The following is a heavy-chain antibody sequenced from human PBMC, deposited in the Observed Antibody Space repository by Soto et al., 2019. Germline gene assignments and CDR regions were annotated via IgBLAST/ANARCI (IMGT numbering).Heavy chain of an antibody. CDR3: ARDLGSQIREQPGAWFDP. CDR1: GGSISSGGYY. Sequence: QVQLQESGPGLVKPSQTLSLTCTVSGGSISSGGYYWSWIRQHPGKGLEWIGYIYYSGSTYYNPSLKRRVTISVDTSKNQFSLKLSSVTAADTAVYYCARDLGSQIREQPGAWFDPWGQGTLVTVSS. D-gene: IGHD1-26*01. J-gene: IGHJ5*02. V-gene: IGHV4-31*03. CDR2: IYYSGST.